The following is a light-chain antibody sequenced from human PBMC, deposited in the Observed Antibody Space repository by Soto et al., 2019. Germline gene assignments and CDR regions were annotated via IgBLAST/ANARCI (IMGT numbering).Light chain of an antibody. Sequence: ALTQPASVSGSPGQSITISCTGTSSDVGAHNYVSWYQQHPGKAPKLMIYEVNYRPSGVSNRFSGSKSGITASLTISGLQAEDEADYYCSSYASTSTAVFGTGTKVTVL. CDR2: EVN. CDR1: SSDVGAHNY. CDR3: SSYASTSTAV. J-gene: IGLJ1*01. V-gene: IGLV2-14*01.